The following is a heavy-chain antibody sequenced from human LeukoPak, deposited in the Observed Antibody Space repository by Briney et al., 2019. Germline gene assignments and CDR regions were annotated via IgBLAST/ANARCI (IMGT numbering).Heavy chain of an antibody. V-gene: IGHV4-4*02. D-gene: IGHD3-10*01. CDR3: ASYGSGSYYSGFFDY. CDR1: GGSISSSNW. Sequence: SETLSLTCAVSGGSISSSNWWSWVRQPPGKGLGWIGEIYHSGSTNYNPSLKSRVTISVDKSKNQFSLKLSSVTAADTAVYYCASYGSGSYYSGFFDYWGQGTLVTVSS. J-gene: IGHJ4*02. CDR2: IYHSGST.